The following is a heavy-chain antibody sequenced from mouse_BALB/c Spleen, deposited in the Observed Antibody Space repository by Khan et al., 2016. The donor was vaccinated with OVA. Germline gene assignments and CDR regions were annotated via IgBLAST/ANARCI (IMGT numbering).Heavy chain of an antibody. Sequence: EVELVESGGDLVKPGGSLKLSCAASGFTFSNYGMSWVRQIPDKRLEWVATINSDGTYTYYPDSVTGRFTISRNNAKNTLYLEMSSLKSEDTAMYYCASHLTGSVAYWGQGTLVTVSA. D-gene: IGHD4-1*01. CDR1: GFTFSNYG. CDR2: INSDGTYT. J-gene: IGHJ3*01. V-gene: IGHV5-6*01. CDR3: ASHLTGSVAY.